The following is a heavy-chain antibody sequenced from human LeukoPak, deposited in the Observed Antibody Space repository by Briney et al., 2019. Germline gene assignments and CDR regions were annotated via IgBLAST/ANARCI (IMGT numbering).Heavy chain of an antibody. J-gene: IGHJ3*01. Sequence: SETLSLTCSVSGDSISSRNWWTWVRQTPEKGLEWIGEIFHTGSTNYNPSVEGRVTISIDKSRNHFSLMLTSVTAADTALYYCARGMWFDTLFSAFDVWGQGTMVSVSS. CDR1: GDSISSRNW. CDR2: IFHTGST. D-gene: IGHD3-10*01. V-gene: IGHV4-4*02. CDR3: ARGMWFDTLFSAFDV.